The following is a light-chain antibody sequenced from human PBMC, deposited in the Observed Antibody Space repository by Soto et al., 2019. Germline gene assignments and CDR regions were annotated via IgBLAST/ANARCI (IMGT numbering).Light chain of an antibody. CDR2: GAS. J-gene: IGKJ1*01. CDR3: QQRSNWSWT. V-gene: IGKV3D-20*02. Sequence: EIVWTQSPGTLSLSQGARATLPCRASQSVSSSYLAWYQQKPGQAPRILIYGASTRATGVPARFSGIGSGTDFNLTISRLDTEDCAVYEGQQRSNWSWTFGPGTKVDNK. CDR1: QSVSSSY.